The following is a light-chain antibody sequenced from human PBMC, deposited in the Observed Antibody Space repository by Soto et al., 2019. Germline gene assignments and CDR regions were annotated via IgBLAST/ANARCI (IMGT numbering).Light chain of an antibody. CDR2: ATS. Sequence: EIVLTQSPGTLSLSPGERATLSCRASQSVSSSYLAWYQQKPGQDPRLLIYATSGRATGIPDRFSGSGSGTDFTLTISRLEPEDFAVYYCQQYSSSPRGLTFGGGTKVDIK. CDR1: QSVSSSY. J-gene: IGKJ4*01. CDR3: QQYSSSPRGLT. V-gene: IGKV3-20*01.